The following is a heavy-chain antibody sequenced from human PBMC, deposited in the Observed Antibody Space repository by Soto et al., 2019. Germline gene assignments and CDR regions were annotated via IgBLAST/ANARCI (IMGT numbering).Heavy chain of an antibody. CDR2: IYHSGST. Sequence: TLSLTCAVSGGSISSGGYSWSWIRQPPGKGLEWIGYIYHSGSTYYNPSLKSRVTISVDRSKNQFSLKLSSVTAADTAVYYCARAKYDYVWGSYRPFYWYFDLWGRGTLVTVSS. CDR3: ARAKYDYVWGSYRPFYWYFDL. D-gene: IGHD3-16*02. CDR1: GGSISSGGYS. J-gene: IGHJ2*01. V-gene: IGHV4-30-2*01.